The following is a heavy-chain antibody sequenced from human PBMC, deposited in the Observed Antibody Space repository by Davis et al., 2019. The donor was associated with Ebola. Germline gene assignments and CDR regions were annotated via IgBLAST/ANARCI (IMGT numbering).Heavy chain of an antibody. J-gene: IGHJ2*01. CDR3: ARRNSGWYFDL. CDR1: GGSISSSNW. V-gene: IGHV4-4*02. Sequence: MPSETLSLTCAVSGGSISSSNWWSWVRQPPGKGLEWIGEIYHSGSTNYNPSLKSRVTISVDTSKNQFSLKLSSVTAADTAVYYCARRNSGWYFDLWGRGTLVTVSS. CDR2: IYHSGST. D-gene: IGHD6-19*01.